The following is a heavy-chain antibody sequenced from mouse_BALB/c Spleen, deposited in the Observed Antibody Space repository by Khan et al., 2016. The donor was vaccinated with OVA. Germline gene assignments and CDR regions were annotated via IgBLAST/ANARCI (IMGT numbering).Heavy chain of an antibody. CDR1: GYSITSDYA. J-gene: IGHJ2*01. CDR3: ARSVTITTVVATDFDY. V-gene: IGHV3-2*02. D-gene: IGHD1-1*01. Sequence: EVQLVESGPGLVKPSQSLSLTCTVTGYSITSDYAWNWIRQFPGNKLEWMGYISYSGRTSYNPSLKSRISITRDTSKNQFFLQLNSVTTEDTATYYWARSVTITTVVATDFDYWGQGTTLTVSS. CDR2: ISYSGRT.